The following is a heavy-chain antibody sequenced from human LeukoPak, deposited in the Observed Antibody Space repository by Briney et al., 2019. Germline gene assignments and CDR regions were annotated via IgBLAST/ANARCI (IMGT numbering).Heavy chain of an antibody. Sequence: GGSLRLSCVASGFIFDNYAMAWDRQAPGKGLEWVSCISGSAERIYYADSVRGRFTISRDNSKKTLFLQLNSLRADDTAVYFCAKRDYPSPTDFYPLFDYWGQGALVTVSS. CDR3: AKRDYPSPTDFYPLFDY. V-gene: IGHV3-23*01. J-gene: IGHJ4*02. CDR1: GFIFDNYA. CDR2: ISGSAERI. D-gene: IGHD3/OR15-3a*01.